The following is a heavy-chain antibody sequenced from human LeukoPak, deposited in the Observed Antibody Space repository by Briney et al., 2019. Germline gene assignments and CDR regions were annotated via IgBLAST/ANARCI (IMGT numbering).Heavy chain of an antibody. CDR3: ARDAYYYDSSGSRLFDY. CDR1: GGSISSSSYY. Sequence: SETLSLTCTVSGGSISSSSYYWGWIRQPPGKGLEWIGYIYHRGSTNYNPSLKSRVTISVDTSKNQFSLKLSSVTAADTAVYYCARDAYYYDSSGSRLFDYWGQGTLVTVSS. J-gene: IGHJ4*02. CDR2: IYHRGST. D-gene: IGHD3-22*01. V-gene: IGHV4-61*01.